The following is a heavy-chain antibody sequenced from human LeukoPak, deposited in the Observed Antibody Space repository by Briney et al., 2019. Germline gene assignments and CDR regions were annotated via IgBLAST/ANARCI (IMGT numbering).Heavy chain of an antibody. V-gene: IGHV1-2*02. Sequence: ASVKVSCKASGYTFTGYYMHWVRQAPGQGREWMGWINPNSGGTNYAQKFQGRVTMTRDTSISTAYMELSRLRSDDTAVYYCARTVNYYDSSGLDYWGQGTLVTVSS. D-gene: IGHD3-22*01. CDR3: ARTVNYYDSSGLDY. J-gene: IGHJ4*02. CDR2: INPNSGGT. CDR1: GYTFTGYY.